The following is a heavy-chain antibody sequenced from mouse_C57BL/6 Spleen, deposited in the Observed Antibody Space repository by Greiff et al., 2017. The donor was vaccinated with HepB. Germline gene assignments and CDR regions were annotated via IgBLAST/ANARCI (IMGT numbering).Heavy chain of an antibody. CDR2: IYPRSGYT. V-gene: IGHV1-81*01. CDR1: GYTFTSYG. J-gene: IGHJ3*01. Sequence: VQLQESGAELARPGASVKLSCKASGYTFTSYGISWVKQRTGQGLEWIGEIYPRSGYTYYNEKFKGKATLTADKSSSTAYMELRSLTSEDSAVYFCLYYYGSSSWFAYWGQGTLVTGSA. D-gene: IGHD1-1*01. CDR3: LYYYGSSSWFAY.